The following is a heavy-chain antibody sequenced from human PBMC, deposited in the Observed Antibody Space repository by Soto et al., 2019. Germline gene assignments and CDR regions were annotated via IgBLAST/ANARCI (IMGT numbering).Heavy chain of an antibody. Sequence: SDTLSLTCAVYGGSFSGYYWSWIRQPPGKGLEWIGEINHSGSTNYNPSLKSRVTISVDTSKNQFSLKLSSVTAADTAVYYCARAGGITMVRGVKTFDGWFDPWGQGTLVT. CDR3: ARAGGITMVRGVKTFDGWFDP. D-gene: IGHD3-10*01. V-gene: IGHV4-34*01. CDR2: INHSGST. CDR1: GGSFSGYY. J-gene: IGHJ5*02.